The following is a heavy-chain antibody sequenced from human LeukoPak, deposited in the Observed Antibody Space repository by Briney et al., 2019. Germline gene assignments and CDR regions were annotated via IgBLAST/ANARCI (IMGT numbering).Heavy chain of an antibody. CDR3: ARARWLQLPDY. J-gene: IGHJ4*02. Sequence: SQTLSLTCNVSSGSFTTGGYYWSWIRQPPGKGLEWIGEINHSGSTNYNPSLKSRVTISVDTSKNQFSLKLSSVTAADTAVYYCARARWLQLPDYWGQGTLVTVSS. D-gene: IGHD5-24*01. CDR2: INHSGST. V-gene: IGHV4-34*01. CDR1: SGSFTTGGYY.